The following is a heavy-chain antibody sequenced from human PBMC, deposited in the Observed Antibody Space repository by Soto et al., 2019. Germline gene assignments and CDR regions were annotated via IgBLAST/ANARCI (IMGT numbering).Heavy chain of an antibody. CDR2: HYSGGST. V-gene: IGHV3-53*01. D-gene: IGHD1-26*01. CDR3: VRHRHPRGTVGATSPLDP. CDR1: GFSVSSNY. J-gene: IGHJ5*02. Sequence: GGSLRLSSAISGFSVSSNYLSWVRQAPGKGLEWVSVHYSGGSTYYADSVQGRFTISRDKSNNTLYLQMRRVRAEDTAVYFCVRHRHPRGTVGATSPLDPWGQGTQVTVSS.